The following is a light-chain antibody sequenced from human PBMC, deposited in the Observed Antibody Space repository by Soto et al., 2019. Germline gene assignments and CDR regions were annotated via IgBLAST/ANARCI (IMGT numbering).Light chain of an antibody. CDR2: GAS. Sequence: EIVMTQSPATLSVSPGERATLSCRASQNVGNNLVWYQQKPGQAPRLLIYGASTRAAGIPDRYSGSGSGTEFTLTISGLQSDDFAVYYCQQFNNWPPWTFGQGTKVEIK. V-gene: IGKV3-15*01. J-gene: IGKJ1*01. CDR1: QNVGNN. CDR3: QQFNNWPPWT.